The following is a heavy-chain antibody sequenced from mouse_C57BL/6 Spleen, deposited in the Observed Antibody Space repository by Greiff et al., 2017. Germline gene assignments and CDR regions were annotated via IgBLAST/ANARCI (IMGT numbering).Heavy chain of an antibody. D-gene: IGHD1-1*01. Sequence: EVQGVESGGDLVKPGGSLKLSCAASGFTFSSYGMSWVRQTPDKRLEWVATISSGGSYTYYPDSVKGRFTISRDNAKNTLYLQMSSLKSEDTAMYYCARHGLRYWYFDVWGTGTTVTVSS. CDR3: ARHGLRYWYFDV. V-gene: IGHV5-6*01. CDR2: ISSGGSYT. J-gene: IGHJ1*03. CDR1: GFTFSSYG.